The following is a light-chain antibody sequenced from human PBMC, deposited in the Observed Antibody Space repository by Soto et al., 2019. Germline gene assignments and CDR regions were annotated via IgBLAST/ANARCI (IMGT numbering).Light chain of an antibody. CDR3: QSYDSTLSARYV. Sequence: QSVLTQPPSVSGAPGQRVTISCNWSSSNIGANYDVHWYQQRPGTAPKLLIFANSNRPSGVPDRFSGSKSGTSPSLVITGLQAEDEGDYYCQSYDSTLSARYVFGTGTKVTVL. J-gene: IGLJ1*01. CDR2: ANS. CDR1: SSNIGANYD. V-gene: IGLV1-40*01.